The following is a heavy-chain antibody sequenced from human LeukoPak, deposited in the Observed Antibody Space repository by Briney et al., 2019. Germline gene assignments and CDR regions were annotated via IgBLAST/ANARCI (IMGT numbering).Heavy chain of an antibody. V-gene: IGHV3-74*01. D-gene: IGHD4-23*01. CDR3: AREDYGGNSAYAFDI. CDR2: INSDGSST. J-gene: IGHJ3*02. CDR1: GFTFSSYW. Sequence: GGSLRLSCAASGFTFSSYWMHWVRQAPGKGLVWVSRINSDGSSTSYADSVKGRFTISRDNAKNTLYLQMNSLRAEDTAVNYCAREDYGGNSAYAFDIWGQGTMVTVSS.